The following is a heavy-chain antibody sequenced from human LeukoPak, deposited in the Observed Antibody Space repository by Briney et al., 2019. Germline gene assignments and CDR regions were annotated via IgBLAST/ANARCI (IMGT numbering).Heavy chain of an antibody. CDR1: GFTVSSNY. CDR3: AKDAPYYYDSSGYGGAFDI. Sequence: GSLRLSCAASGFTVSSNYMSWVRQAPGKGLEWVSAISGSGRSTYYADSVKGRFTISRDNSKNTLYLQINSLRAEDTAVYYCAKDAPYYYDSSGYGGAFDIWGQGTMVTVSS. V-gene: IGHV3-23*01. D-gene: IGHD3-22*01. J-gene: IGHJ3*02. CDR2: ISGSGRST.